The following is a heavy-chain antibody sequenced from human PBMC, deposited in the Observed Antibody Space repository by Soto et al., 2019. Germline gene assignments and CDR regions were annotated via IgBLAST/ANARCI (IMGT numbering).Heavy chain of an antibody. CDR2: ISAYNGNT. D-gene: IGHD3-22*01. CDR1: GYTFTSYG. J-gene: IGHJ4*02. V-gene: IGHV1-18*01. CDR3: AREYYYDSSGSPRPDY. Sequence: ASVKVSCKASGYTFTSYGISWVRQAPGQGLEWMGWISAYNGNTNYAQKFQGRVTITADKSTSTAYMELSSLRSEDTAVYYCAREYYYDSSGSPRPDYWGQGTLVTVSS.